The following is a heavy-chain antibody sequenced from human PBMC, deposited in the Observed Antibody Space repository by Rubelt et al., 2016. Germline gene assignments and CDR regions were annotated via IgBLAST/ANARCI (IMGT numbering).Heavy chain of an antibody. CDR3: ARQSRIPAAMGFDY. D-gene: IGHD2-2*01. V-gene: IGHV4-59*08. CDR2: IYHTGST. Sequence: QVQLQESGPGLVKPSETLSLTCSVSSGSFRSYYWTWIRLPPGKRMEWIGYIYHTGSTNYNPSLKSRVTMSVDTSKNQFSLRCSVVTAADTAVYYCARQSRIPAAMGFDYWGQGTLVTVSS. J-gene: IGHJ4*02. CDR1: SGSFRSYY.